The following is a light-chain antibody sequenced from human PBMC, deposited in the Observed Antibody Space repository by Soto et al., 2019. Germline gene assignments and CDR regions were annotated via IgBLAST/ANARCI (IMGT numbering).Light chain of an antibody. Sequence: IGLTKSPGTLSLSPGERAALSCRASQIVSDSYFAWYQQKPGQAPKLLIYAASSRATGIPDRFSGSGSGTHFTLTINSLEPEDFAVYYCQQRGNWPPLTFGGGTKV. CDR1: QIVSDSY. CDR2: AAS. V-gene: IGKV3D-20*02. CDR3: QQRGNWPPLT. J-gene: IGKJ4*01.